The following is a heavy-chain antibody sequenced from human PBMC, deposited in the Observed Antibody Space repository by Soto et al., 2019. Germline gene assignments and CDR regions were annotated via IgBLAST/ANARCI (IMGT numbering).Heavy chain of an antibody. V-gene: IGHV1-18*04. CDR2: ISAYNGNT. Sequence: ASVKVSCKASGYTFTSYVISWVRQAPGQGLEWMGWISAYNGNTNYAQKLQGRVTMTTDTSTSTAYMELRSLRSDDTAVYYCARVWTYGNWFDPWGQGTLVTVSS. CDR1: GYTFTSYV. D-gene: IGHD4-17*01. J-gene: IGHJ5*02. CDR3: ARVWTYGNWFDP.